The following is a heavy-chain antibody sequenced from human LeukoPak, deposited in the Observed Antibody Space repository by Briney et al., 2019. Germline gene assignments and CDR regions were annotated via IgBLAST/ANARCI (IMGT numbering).Heavy chain of an antibody. CDR1: GYTFISYY. Sequence: ASVKVSCKASGYTFISYYIHWVRQAPGRGLEWMGMINPNGGSTSYVQKFQGRVTMTRDTSTSTVYLDLSRLRSEDTAVYYCARSSNWSEKNGLDVWGQGTTVTVSS. D-gene: IGHD7-27*01. CDR2: INPNGGST. CDR3: ARSSNWSEKNGLDV. J-gene: IGHJ6*02. V-gene: IGHV1-46*01.